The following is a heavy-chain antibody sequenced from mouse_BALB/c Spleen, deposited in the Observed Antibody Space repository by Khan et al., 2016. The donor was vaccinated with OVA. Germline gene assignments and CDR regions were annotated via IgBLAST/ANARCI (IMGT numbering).Heavy chain of an antibody. D-gene: IGHD1-1*01. CDR2: INFSGNT. Sequence: EVQLQESGPSLVHPSQTLSLTCSVSGYSITSGYWNWLRKFPGNKLEYMGYINFSGNTYYNPSLKSRISITRDTSNNQFYLQLISVTTEDTATYFCATNYYGNSYWYFDVWGAGTTVTVSS. J-gene: IGHJ1*01. CDR1: GYSITSGY. V-gene: IGHV3-8*02. CDR3: ATNYYGNSYWYFDV.